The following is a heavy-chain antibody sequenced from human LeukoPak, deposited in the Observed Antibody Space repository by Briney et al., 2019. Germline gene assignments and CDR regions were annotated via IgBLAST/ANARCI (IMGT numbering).Heavy chain of an antibody. V-gene: IGHV4-59*12. CDR3: ARVRRAAAIRWFDP. CDR1: GGSISSYY. J-gene: IGHJ5*02. D-gene: IGHD6-13*01. CDR2: IYYSGST. Sequence: ASETLSLTCTVSGGSISSYYWSWIRQPPGKGLEWIGYIYYSGSTNYNPSLKSRVTISVDTSKNQFSLKLSSVTAADTAVYYCARVRRAAAIRWFDPWGQGTLVTVSS.